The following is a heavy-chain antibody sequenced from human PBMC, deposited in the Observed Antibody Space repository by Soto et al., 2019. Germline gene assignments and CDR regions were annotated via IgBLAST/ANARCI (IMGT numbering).Heavy chain of an antibody. CDR2: IYYSGST. CDR1: GDSISTSGYY. CDR3: ARLGGVVAASDFDY. Sequence: SETLSLTCTVSGDSISTSGYYWGWVRQPPGKGLEWVGTIYYSGSTYYNPSLKSRLTISIHTSENQFSLKLTSVTAADTAVYYCARLGGVVAASDFDYWGQGALVT. J-gene: IGHJ4*02. D-gene: IGHD2-15*01. V-gene: IGHV4-39*01.